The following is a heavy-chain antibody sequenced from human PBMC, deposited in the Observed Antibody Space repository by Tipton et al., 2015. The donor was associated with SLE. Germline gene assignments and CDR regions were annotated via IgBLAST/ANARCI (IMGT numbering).Heavy chain of an antibody. D-gene: IGHD1-26*01. CDR1: GFTFSSYA. J-gene: IGHJ4*02. V-gene: IGHV3-23*01. CDR2: ISGSGGST. Sequence: SLRLSCTASGFTFSSYAMGWVRQAPGKGLEWVSAISGSGGSTYYADSVKGRFTISRDNSKNTLYLQMSSLRAEDTAVYYCAIYIGSYFDQYWGQGTLVTVSS. CDR3: AIYIGSYFDQY.